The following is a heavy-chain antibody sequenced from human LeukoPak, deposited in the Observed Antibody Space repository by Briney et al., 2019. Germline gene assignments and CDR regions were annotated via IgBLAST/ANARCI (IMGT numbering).Heavy chain of an antibody. D-gene: IGHD3-10*01. CDR1: GGSFSGYF. V-gene: IGHV4-34*01. CDR2: IYYSGST. CDR3: ARHRLAYYYGSGSYFDY. Sequence: SETLSLTCAVYGGSFSGYFWSWIRQPPGKGLEWIGSIYYSGSTYYNPSLKSRVTISVDTSKNQFSLKLSSVTAADTAVYYCARHRLAYYYGSGSYFDYWGQGTLVTVSS. J-gene: IGHJ4*02.